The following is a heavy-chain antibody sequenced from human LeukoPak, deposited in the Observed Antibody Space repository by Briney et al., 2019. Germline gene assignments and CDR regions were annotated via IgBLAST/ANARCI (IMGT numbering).Heavy chain of an antibody. J-gene: IGHJ4*02. Sequence: GGSLRLSCAASGFTFSSYAMNWVRQAPGKGLEWVSAISGSGGSTYYADSVKGRFTISRDNSKNTPYLQMNSLRAEDTAIYYCASSLSIASSFYDSNVYYYYHDYWGQGTLVTVSS. V-gene: IGHV3-23*01. CDR1: GFTFSSYA. D-gene: IGHD3-22*01. CDR2: ISGSGGST. CDR3: ASSLSIASSFYDSNVYYYYHDY.